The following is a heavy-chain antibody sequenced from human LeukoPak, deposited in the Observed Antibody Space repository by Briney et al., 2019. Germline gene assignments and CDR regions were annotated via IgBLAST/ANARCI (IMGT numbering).Heavy chain of an antibody. V-gene: IGHV3-48*04. CDR1: GFPFSSYG. CDR2: ISGSGSTK. Sequence: PGRSLRLSCAASGFPFSSYGMHWVRQAPGKGLEWLSHISGSGSTKYHADSVKGRFTVSRDNTKNSLYLQMNSLRVEDTAIYYCARDESAYSYGFHWYFDLWGRGTLVTVSS. D-gene: IGHD5-18*01. J-gene: IGHJ2*01. CDR3: ARDESAYSYGFHWYFDL.